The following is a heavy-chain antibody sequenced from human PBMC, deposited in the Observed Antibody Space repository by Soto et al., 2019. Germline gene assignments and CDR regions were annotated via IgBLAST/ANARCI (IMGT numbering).Heavy chain of an antibody. D-gene: IGHD4-4*01. CDR3: ASHGFCNYVVDY. CDR2: IYPDDSDS. V-gene: IGHV5-51*01. CDR1: GYSFTSYC. Sequence: EVQRVQSGAEVKKPGESLKISCKGSGYSFTSYCIGWVRQMPGKGLEWMGMIYPDDSDSRYNPSFQGKATISADKSSSTAYLQWSSLKASDTAMYYCASHGFCNYVVDYWGQGTLGTVSS. J-gene: IGHJ4*02.